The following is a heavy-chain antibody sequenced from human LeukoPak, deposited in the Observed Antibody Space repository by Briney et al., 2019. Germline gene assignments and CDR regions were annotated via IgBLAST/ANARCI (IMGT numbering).Heavy chain of an antibody. CDR2: TYYRSKWYN. CDR1: GDSASNYTTA. CDR3: ARGYYCDS. J-gene: IGHJ4*02. V-gene: IGHV6-1*01. Sequence: SQTLSLTCAISGDSASNYTTAWNWIRQSPSRGLEWLGRTYYRSKWYNEYAVSVKSRITIDPDTSKNQFSLQLSSVTPEDTAVYYCARGYYCDSWGQGTLVTVSS.